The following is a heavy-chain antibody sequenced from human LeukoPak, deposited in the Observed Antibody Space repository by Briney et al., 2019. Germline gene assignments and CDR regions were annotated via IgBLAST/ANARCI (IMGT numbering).Heavy chain of an antibody. D-gene: IGHD1-26*01. CDR2: INHSGST. J-gene: IGHJ4*02. Sequence: SETLSLTWAVYGGSFSGYYWSWIRQPPGKGLEWIGEINHSGSTNYNPSLKSRVTISVDTSKNQFSLKLSSVTAADTAVYYCARGQGGATSFDYWGQGTLVTVSS. CDR1: GGSFSGYY. V-gene: IGHV4-34*01. CDR3: ARGQGGATSFDY.